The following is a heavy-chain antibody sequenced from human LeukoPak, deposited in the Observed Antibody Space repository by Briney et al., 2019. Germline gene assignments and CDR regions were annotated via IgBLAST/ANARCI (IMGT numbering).Heavy chain of an antibody. CDR3: ARSGGYCSSTSCYPYFDY. V-gene: IGHV4-4*07. J-gene: IGHJ4*02. CDR1: GGSISSYY. Sequence: PSETLSLTCTVSGGSISSYYWSWIRQPAGKGLEWIGRIYTSGSTNYNPSLKSRVTISVDTSKNQFSLKLSSVTAADTAVYYCARSGGYCSSTSCYPYFDYWGQGTLVTVSS. D-gene: IGHD2-2*03. CDR2: IYTSGST.